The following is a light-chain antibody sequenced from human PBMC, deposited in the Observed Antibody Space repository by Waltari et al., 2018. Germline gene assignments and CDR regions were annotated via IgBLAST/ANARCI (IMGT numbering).Light chain of an antibody. CDR1: QSVSTSY. CDR3: QHYGISPPGL. V-gene: IGKV3-20*01. CDR2: GAS. J-gene: IGKJ3*01. Sequence: EIVLTQSPGTLSLSPGERATLSCGASQSVSTSYLAWYQQKPGQAPRLHMYGASSRATASPDRISGRGSVTDFSLTISRLEPGDFAVYYCQHYGISPPGLFGPGTKVDIK.